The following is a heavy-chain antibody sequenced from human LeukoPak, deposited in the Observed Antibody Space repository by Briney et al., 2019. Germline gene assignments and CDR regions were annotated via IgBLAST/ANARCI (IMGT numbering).Heavy chain of an antibody. J-gene: IGHJ4*02. V-gene: IGHV3-30*02. CDR2: IRYDGSNK. CDR3: AKDPKVYYGSGSLDY. CDR1: GFTFSSYG. D-gene: IGHD3-10*01. Sequence: GGSLRLSCAASGFTFSSYGMHWVRQAPGKGLEWVAFIRYDGSNKYYADSVKGRFTISRDNSKNTLYLQMNSLRAEDTAVYYCAKDPKVYYGSGSLDYWGQGTLVTVSS.